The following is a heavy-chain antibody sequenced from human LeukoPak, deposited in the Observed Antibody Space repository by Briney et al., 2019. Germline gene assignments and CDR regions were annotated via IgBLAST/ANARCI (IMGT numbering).Heavy chain of an antibody. V-gene: IGHV3-30*02. J-gene: IGHJ5*02. D-gene: IGHD4-17*01. CDR1: GFTFSSYG. CDR3: TPLETPIHDYGDYGVPFDP. CDR2: IRYDGSNK. Sequence: GGSLRLSCAASGFTFSSYGMHWVLQAPGKGLEWVAFIRYDGSNKYYADSVKGRFTISRDNSKNTLYLQMNSLRAEDTAVYYCTPLETPIHDYGDYGVPFDPWGQGTLVTVSS.